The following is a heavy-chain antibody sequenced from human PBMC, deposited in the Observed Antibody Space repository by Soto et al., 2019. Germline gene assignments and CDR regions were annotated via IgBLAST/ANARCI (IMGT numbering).Heavy chain of an antibody. Sequence: PGGSLRLSCAASGFTFSSYAMHWVRQAPGKGLEWVAVISYDGSNKYYADSVKGRFTISRDNSKNTLYLHMNSLRDDDTAVYFCVKEHVNGWPNLEFWGQGALVTVSS. D-gene: IGHD1-1*01. CDR3: VKEHVNGWPNLEF. J-gene: IGHJ1*01. V-gene: IGHV3-30-3*01. CDR1: GFTFSSYA. CDR2: ISYDGSNK.